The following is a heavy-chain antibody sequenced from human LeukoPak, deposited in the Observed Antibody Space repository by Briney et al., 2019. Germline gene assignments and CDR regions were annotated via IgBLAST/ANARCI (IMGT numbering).Heavy chain of an antibody. D-gene: IGHD5-18*01. V-gene: IGHV3-15*01. Sequence: PGGSLRLSCAASGFTFSNAWMSWVRQAPGKGLEWVGRIKSKTDGGTTDYAAPVKGRFTISRDDSKNTLYLQMNSLKTEDTAVYYCFGSTAMVNYYYYYMDVWGKGTTVTISS. CDR1: GFTFSNAW. J-gene: IGHJ6*03. CDR2: IKSKTDGGTT. CDR3: FGSTAMVNYYYYYMDV.